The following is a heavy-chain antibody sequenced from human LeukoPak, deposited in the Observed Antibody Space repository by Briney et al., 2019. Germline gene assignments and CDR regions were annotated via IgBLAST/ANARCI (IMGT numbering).Heavy chain of an antibody. J-gene: IGHJ5*02. V-gene: IGHV4-59*08. CDR2: IYYSGST. D-gene: IGHD1-26*01. Sequence: PSETLSLTCNVSGASMSSNYWTWIRQPPGKGLEWVGYIYYSGSTNYSPSLKGRVTISVATSKNQFSLNLSSVTAADTAVYYCARSKSGTYSWFDPWGQGTLVTVSS. CDR1: GASMSSNY. CDR3: ARSKSGTYSWFDP.